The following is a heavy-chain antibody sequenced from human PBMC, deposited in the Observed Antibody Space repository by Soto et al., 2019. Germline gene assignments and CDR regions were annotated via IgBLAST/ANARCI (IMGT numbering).Heavy chain of an antibody. CDR3: AKNGQPPYYYYGLDV. CDR2: ISGYNGDT. J-gene: IGHJ6*02. V-gene: IGHV1-18*01. Sequence: QGQLVQSEAEVKKPGASVKVSCKASGYTFTRYGISWVRQAPGQGLEWMGWISGYNGDTNCAQKFQGRVIMTIDTSTGTAFMELRSLTSDDTAVYYCAKNGQPPYYYYGLDVWGQGTTVTVSS. CDR1: GYTFTRYG. D-gene: IGHD2-8*01.